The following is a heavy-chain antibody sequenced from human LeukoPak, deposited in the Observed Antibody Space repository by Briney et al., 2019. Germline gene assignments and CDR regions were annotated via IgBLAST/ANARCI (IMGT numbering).Heavy chain of an antibody. CDR2: IYSSGGT. J-gene: IGHJ4*02. CDR1: NGPINNYY. Sequence: SETLSLTCTVSNGPINNYYWAWIRQPAGKGLEWIGRIYSSGGTNYNPSLESRVSMSVDMSQNHFSLKVKSATAADTAMYYCARGPPFDYWGQGILVTVSS. V-gene: IGHV4-4*07. CDR3: ARGPPFDY.